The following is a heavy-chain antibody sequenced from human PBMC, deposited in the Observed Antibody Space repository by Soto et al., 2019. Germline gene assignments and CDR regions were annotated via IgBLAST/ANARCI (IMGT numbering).Heavy chain of an antibody. D-gene: IGHD1-20*01. V-gene: IGHV1-18*04. CDR3: ARDPPIPGSLRGTPLMAV. CDR2: ISAYNGNT. CDR1: DFTFTSYG. Sequence: QVQLVQSGAEVKKPGASVKVSCKASDFTFTSYGISWVRQAPGQGLEWMGWISAYNGNTDYAQKLQGRVTMTTDTSTDTGHMELRGLRSDDTAVYSCARDPPIPGSLRGTPLMAVWGQGTTVTGSS. J-gene: IGHJ6*02.